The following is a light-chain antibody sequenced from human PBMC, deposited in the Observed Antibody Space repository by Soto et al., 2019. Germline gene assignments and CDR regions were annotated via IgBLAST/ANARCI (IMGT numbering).Light chain of an antibody. CDR3: QQYGSATQRT. J-gene: IGKJ1*01. Sequence: IVLTQSPATLSLSPGERATLSCRARQTVSTYLSWYQHKPGQAPRLLIYGVSNRATDVPDRFSGSGYGEDFTLTISRLEPEEFAVYYCQQYGSATQRTVGQGTKL. V-gene: IGKV3-20*01. CDR2: GVS. CDR1: QTVSTY.